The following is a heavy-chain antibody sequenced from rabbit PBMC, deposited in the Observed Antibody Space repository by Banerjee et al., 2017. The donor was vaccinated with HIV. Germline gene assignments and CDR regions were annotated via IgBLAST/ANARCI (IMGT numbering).Heavy chain of an antibody. Sequence: QSLEESGGDLVKPGGSLTLTCTASGFDFSGSYWICWGRQASGKGLEGIGCIYGGSSGSTWYASWAKGRFTISKTSSTTVTLQMNSLTVADTATYICARDQAGSGVYFNLWGQGTLVTVS. CDR3: ARDQAGSGVYFNL. CDR2: IYGGSSGST. D-gene: IGHD4-2*01. CDR1: GFDFSGSYW. J-gene: IGHJ4*01. V-gene: IGHV1S40*01.